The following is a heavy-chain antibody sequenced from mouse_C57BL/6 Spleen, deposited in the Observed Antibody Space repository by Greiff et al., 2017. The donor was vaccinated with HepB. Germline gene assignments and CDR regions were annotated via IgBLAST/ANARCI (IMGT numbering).Heavy chain of an antibody. Sequence: QVQLQQPGAELVRPGSSVKLSCKASGYTFTSYWMDWVKQRPGQGLEWIGNIYPSDSETHYNQKFKDKATLTVDKSSSTAYMQLSSLTSEDSAVYDCARSYYSNPYAMDYWGQGTSVTVSS. CDR1: GYTFTSYW. CDR3: ARSYYSNPYAMDY. V-gene: IGHV1-61*01. J-gene: IGHJ4*01. CDR2: IYPSDSET. D-gene: IGHD2-5*01.